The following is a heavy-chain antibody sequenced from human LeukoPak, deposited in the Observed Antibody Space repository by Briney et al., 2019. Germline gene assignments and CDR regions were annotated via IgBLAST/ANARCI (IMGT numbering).Heavy chain of an antibody. CDR1: GGTFSSYA. Sequence: SVKVSCKASGGTFSSYAISWVRQAPGQGLEWVGGIIPIFGTANYAQKFQGRVTITTDESTSTAYMELSSLRSEDTAVYYCAGAYYYDSSGLGHDAFDIWGQGTMVTVSS. V-gene: IGHV1-69*05. D-gene: IGHD3-22*01. J-gene: IGHJ3*02. CDR2: IIPIFGTA. CDR3: AGAYYYDSSGLGHDAFDI.